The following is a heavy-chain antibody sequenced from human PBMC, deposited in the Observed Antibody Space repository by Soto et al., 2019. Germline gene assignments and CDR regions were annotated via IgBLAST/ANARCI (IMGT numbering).Heavy chain of an antibody. D-gene: IGHD2-2*01. CDR2: IIPILDIP. J-gene: IGHJ6*02. Sequence: QVQLVQSGAEVKKPGSSVKVSCKASGDTFSRYSITWVRQAPGHGLEWIGRIIPILDIPTYAQKFQGRVTFTADESTSTAYMELSSLKSDDTAVYYCAREDRDRETGLGPAAIDGMDVGGQGTTVTVSS. CDR1: GDTFSRYS. CDR3: AREDRDRETGLGPAAIDGMDV. V-gene: IGHV1-69*08.